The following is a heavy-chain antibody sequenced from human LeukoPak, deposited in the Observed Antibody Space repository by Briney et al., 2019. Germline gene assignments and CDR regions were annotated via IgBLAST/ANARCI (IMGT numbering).Heavy chain of an antibody. V-gene: IGHV1-69*13. Sequence: GASEKVSCKASGGTFISYAISWVRQAPGQGLEWMGGIIPIFGTANYAQKFQGRVTITADESTSTAYMELSSLRSEDTAVYYCARPLRYYYYYGMDVWGQGTTVTVSS. CDR1: GGTFISYA. CDR2: IIPIFGTA. D-gene: IGHD4-17*01. J-gene: IGHJ6*02. CDR3: ARPLRYYYYYGMDV.